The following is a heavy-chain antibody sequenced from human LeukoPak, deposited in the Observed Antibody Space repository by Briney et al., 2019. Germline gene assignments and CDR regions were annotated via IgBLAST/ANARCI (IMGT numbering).Heavy chain of an antibody. J-gene: IGHJ6*03. CDR1: GFAFNTYS. D-gene: IGHD3-16*01. CDR2: IFSSSTYI. Sequence: PGGSLRLSCAASGFAFNTYSMNWVRQAPGKGLEWVSFIFSSSTYIYYTDSVKGRFTISRDNTQNSLFLQMDSLRVEDTAVYYCARDYASEYMDVWGKGTTVTVSS. V-gene: IGHV3-21*01. CDR3: ARDYASEYMDV.